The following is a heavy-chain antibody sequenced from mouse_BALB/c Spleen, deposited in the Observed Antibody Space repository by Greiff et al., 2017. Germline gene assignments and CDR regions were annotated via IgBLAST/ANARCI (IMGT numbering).Heavy chain of an antibody. CDR2: ISSGGSYT. Sequence: EVQVVESGGDLVKPGGSLKLSCAASGFTFSSYGMSWVRQTPDKRLEWVATISSGGSYTYYPDSVKGRFTISRDNAKNTLYLQMSSLKSEDTAMYYCARHHVDGYYVGMDYWGQGTSVTVSS. D-gene: IGHD2-3*01. CDR3: ARHHVDGYYVGMDY. V-gene: IGHV5-6*01. CDR1: GFTFSSYG. J-gene: IGHJ4*01.